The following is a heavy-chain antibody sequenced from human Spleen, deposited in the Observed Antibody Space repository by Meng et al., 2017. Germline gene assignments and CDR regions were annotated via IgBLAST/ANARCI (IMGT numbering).Heavy chain of an antibody. V-gene: IGHV1-8*03. CDR1: GYTFTNYD. D-gene: IGHD5/OR15-5a*01. CDR2: VNPDSGHT. CDR3: ARGFRYAVYDKLVYH. Sequence: GESLKISCKGSGYTFTNYDINWVRQATGQGLEWVGWVNPDSGHTGYAQKFQGRVTITRDTSIDTAYMELSSLTSEDTAIYYCARGFRYAVYDKLVYHWGQGTLVTVSS. J-gene: IGHJ5*02.